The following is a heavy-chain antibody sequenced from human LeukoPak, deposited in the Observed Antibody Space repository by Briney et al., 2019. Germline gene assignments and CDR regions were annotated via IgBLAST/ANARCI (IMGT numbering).Heavy chain of an antibody. CDR2: ITGGSSYM. V-gene: IGHV3-21*01. Sequence: GGTLRLSCAASGFTFSTYGMNWVRQAPGKGLEWVSSITGGSSYMYYADSVKGRFTISRDDAENSLYLQMNSLRAEDTAAYYCARNYYASGSYFDYWGQGTLVTVSS. CDR1: GFTFSTYG. CDR3: ARNYYASGSYFDY. D-gene: IGHD3-10*01. J-gene: IGHJ4*02.